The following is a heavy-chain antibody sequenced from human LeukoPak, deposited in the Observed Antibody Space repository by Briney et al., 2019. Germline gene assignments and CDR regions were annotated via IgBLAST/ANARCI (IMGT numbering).Heavy chain of an antibody. Sequence: SETLSLTCTVSGGSISSGSYYWSWIRQPAGKGLEWIGRIYTSRSTNYNPSLKSRVTISVDTSKNQFSLKLSSVTAADTAVYYCAREDYANAFDIWGQGTMVTVSS. CDR2: IYTSRST. J-gene: IGHJ3*02. V-gene: IGHV4-61*02. D-gene: IGHD4-17*01. CDR3: AREDYANAFDI. CDR1: GGSISSGSYY.